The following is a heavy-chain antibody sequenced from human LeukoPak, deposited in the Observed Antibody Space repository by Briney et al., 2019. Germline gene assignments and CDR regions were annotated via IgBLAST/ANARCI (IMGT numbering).Heavy chain of an antibody. CDR3: ANENIAARPPYDAFDI. D-gene: IGHD6-6*01. CDR1: GFTFSSYG. J-gene: IGHJ3*02. V-gene: IGHV3-30*02. Sequence: GGSLRLSCAASGFTFSSYGMHWVRQAPGKGLEWVAFIRYDGSNKYYADSVKGRFTISRDNSKNTLYLQMNSLRAEDTAVYYCANENIAARPPYDAFDIWGQGTMVTVSS. CDR2: IRYDGSNK.